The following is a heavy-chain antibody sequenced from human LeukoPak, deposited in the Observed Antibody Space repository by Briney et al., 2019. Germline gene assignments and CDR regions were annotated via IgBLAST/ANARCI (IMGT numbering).Heavy chain of an antibody. CDR1: GYTFSSYG. CDR3: ARDVARGYTYGHLQDY. J-gene: IGHJ4*02. Sequence: ASVKVSCKASGYTFSSYGISWVRQAPGQGLEWMGWISVYNGNTDYAQKPQGRVTMTTDTSTSTAYMELRSLISDDTAVYYCARDVARGYTYGHLQDYWGQGTLVTVSS. CDR2: ISVYNGNT. D-gene: IGHD5-18*01. V-gene: IGHV1-18*01.